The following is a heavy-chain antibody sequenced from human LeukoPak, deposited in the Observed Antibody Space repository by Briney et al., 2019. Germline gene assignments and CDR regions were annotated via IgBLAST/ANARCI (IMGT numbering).Heavy chain of an antibody. J-gene: IGHJ4*02. Sequence: GGSLRLSCAASGFNFSNYSMNWVRQAPGKGLEWVSYISSSGRTIHHADSVKGRFTISRDNAKNTLYLQMNSLRAEDTAMYYCVRQYSYDSSGYYPWDYWGQGTLVTVSS. D-gene: IGHD3-22*01. V-gene: IGHV3-48*04. CDR3: VRQYSYDSSGYYPWDY. CDR1: GFNFSNYS. CDR2: ISSSGRTI.